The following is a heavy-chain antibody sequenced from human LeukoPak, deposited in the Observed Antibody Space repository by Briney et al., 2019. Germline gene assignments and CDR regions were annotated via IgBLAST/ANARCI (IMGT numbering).Heavy chain of an antibody. J-gene: IGHJ4*02. CDR2: IYYSGNT. CDR3: ANSGYDYTDY. Sequence: SEALSLTCTVSGDSISSSNYYWGWIRQPPGKGLEWIGSIYYSGNTYYNPSLKSRVTISADTSKNQFSLKLSSVTAADTAVYYCANSGYDYTDYWGQGTLVTVSS. V-gene: IGHV4-39*07. CDR1: GDSISSSNYY. D-gene: IGHD5-12*01.